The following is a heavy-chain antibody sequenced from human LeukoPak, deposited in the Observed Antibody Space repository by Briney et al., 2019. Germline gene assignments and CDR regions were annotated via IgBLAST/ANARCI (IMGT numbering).Heavy chain of an antibody. CDR1: GFTFSGFW. CDR3: VKDFGRVRGTPDS. V-gene: IGHV3-7*03. D-gene: IGHD3-16*01. Sequence: GGSLRLSCAVSGFTFSGFWMSWSRQAPGKGLEWVASINSDGSEEYYADVVKGRFTISRDNAKNPLYLQINSLRAEDTAVYYCVKDFGRVRGTPDSWGQGTLVTVSS. CDR2: INSDGSEE. J-gene: IGHJ4*02.